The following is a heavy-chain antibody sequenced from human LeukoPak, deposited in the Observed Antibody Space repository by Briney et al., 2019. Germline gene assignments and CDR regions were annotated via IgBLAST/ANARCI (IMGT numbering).Heavy chain of an antibody. D-gene: IGHD5-18*01. CDR2: ISSSSSHI. CDR1: GFTFSSYN. J-gene: IGHJ3*02. Sequence: GGSLRLSCAASGFTFSSYNMNWVRQAQGKGLEWVSSISSSSSHIFYEDSVKGRFTISRDNAENSLYLQMHSLRAEDTAVYYCARARSSYGYGDAFDIWGQGTMVTVSS. V-gene: IGHV3-21*01. CDR3: ARARSSYGYGDAFDI.